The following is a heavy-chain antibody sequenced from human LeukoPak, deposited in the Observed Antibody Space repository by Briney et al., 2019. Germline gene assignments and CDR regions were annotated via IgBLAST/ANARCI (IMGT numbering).Heavy chain of an antibody. D-gene: IGHD3-9*01. Sequence: PSQTLSLTCTVSGGSISSGGYYWSCIRQHPGKGLEWIGYIYCSGSTYYNPSLKSRVTMSVDTSKTQFSLKLSSLTAADTAVYYCARRTYYDILTGYYFPVVGPFDIWGQGTMVTVSS. J-gene: IGHJ3*02. CDR1: GGSISSGGYY. CDR3: ARRTYYDILTGYYFPVVGPFDI. V-gene: IGHV4-31*03. CDR2: IYCSGST.